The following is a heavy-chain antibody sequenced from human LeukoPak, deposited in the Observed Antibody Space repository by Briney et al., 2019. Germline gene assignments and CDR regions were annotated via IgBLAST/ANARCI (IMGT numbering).Heavy chain of an antibody. CDR1: GFTFSSYE. CDR2: ISSSGSTI. Sequence: GGSLRLSCAASGFTFSSYEMNWVRQAPGKGLEWVSYISSSGSTIYYADSVKGRFTISRDNAKNSLYLQMNSLRAEDTAVYYCARDIQTVAGSSSNFHYWGQGTLVTVSS. D-gene: IGHD6-19*01. V-gene: IGHV3-48*03. J-gene: IGHJ4*02. CDR3: ARDIQTVAGSSSNFHY.